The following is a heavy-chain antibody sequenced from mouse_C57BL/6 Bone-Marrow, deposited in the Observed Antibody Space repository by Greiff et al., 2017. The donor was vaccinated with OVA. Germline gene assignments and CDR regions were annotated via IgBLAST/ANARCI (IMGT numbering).Heavy chain of an antibody. V-gene: IGHV6-3*01. CDR2: ISLKSDNYET. CDR3: TDGSLYWYFDV. D-gene: IGHD1-1*01. J-gene: IGHJ1*03. CDR1: GFTFSNYW. Sequence: EVKVEESGGGLVQPGGSMKLSCVASGFTFSNYWMNWVRQSPEKGLEWVAQISLKSDNYETHYAVSVKGRLTISRDDSKSIVYLQMINLRAEDTVIYYCTDGSLYWYFDVWGTGTTVTVSS.